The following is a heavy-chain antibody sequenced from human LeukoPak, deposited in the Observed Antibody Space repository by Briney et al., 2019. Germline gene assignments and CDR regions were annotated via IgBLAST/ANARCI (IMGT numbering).Heavy chain of an antibody. D-gene: IGHD6-25*01. J-gene: IGHJ6*02. CDR2: IYTSGST. CDR3: AGGAATFYYGMDV. Sequence: PSETLSLTCTVSGGSISSGSYYWSWIRQPAGKGLEWIGRIYTSGSTNYNPSLKSRVTISVDTSKNQFSLRLTSVTAADTAVYYCAGGAATFYYGMDVWGQGTTVTVFS. CDR1: GGSISSGSYY. V-gene: IGHV4-61*02.